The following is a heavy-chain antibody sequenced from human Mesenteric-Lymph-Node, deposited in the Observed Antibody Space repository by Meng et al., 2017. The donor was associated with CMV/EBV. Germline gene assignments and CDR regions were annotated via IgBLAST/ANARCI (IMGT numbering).Heavy chain of an antibody. CDR3: ASRSTSGYCSGGSCHTFDS. V-gene: IGHV4-39*01. Sequence: ISSSTSHWGWIRQPPGKGLEWIGSIYYTGSTYNNPSLKSRLTVSVDTSKNHFSMKLSSLTAADTAVYYCASRSTSGYCSGGSCHTFDSWGQGTLVTVSS. J-gene: IGHJ4*02. CDR1: ISSSTSH. CDR2: IYYTGST. D-gene: IGHD2-15*01.